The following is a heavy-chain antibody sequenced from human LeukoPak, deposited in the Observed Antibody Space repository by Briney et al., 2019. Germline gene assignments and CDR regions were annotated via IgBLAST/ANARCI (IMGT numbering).Heavy chain of an antibody. CDR2: MNPNSGNT. D-gene: IGHD6-13*01. J-gene: IGHJ5*02. CDR1: GYTFTSYD. Sequence: ASVKVSCKAAGYTFTSYDINWVRQATGQGLEWMGWMNPNSGNTGYAQKFQGRVTMTRNTSISTAYMELSSLRSEDTAVYYCARGRQLTTSNWFDPWGQGTLVTVSS. CDR3: ARGRQLTTSNWFDP. V-gene: IGHV1-8*01.